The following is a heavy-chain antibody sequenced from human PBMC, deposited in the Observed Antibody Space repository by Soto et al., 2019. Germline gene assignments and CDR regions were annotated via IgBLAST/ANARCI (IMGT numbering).Heavy chain of an antibody. J-gene: IGHJ6*02. CDR3: ARGMYHSSGWSGTTDYYYGMDV. D-gene: IGHD6-19*01. Sequence: SQTLSLTCAISGDSVSSNSAAWNWIRQSPSRGLEWLGRTYYRSKWYNDYAVSVKSRITINPDTSKNQFSLQLNSVTPEDTAVYYCARGMYHSSGWSGTTDYYYGMDVWGQGTTVTVYS. CDR1: GDSVSSNSAA. V-gene: IGHV6-1*01. CDR2: TYYRSKWYN.